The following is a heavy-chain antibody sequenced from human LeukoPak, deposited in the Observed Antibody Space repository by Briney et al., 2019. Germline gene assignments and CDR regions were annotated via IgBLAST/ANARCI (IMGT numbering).Heavy chain of an antibody. V-gene: IGHV1-46*01. CDR3: ARDWVGYFDL. Sequence: GASVKVSCKASGYTFTSYYMHWVRQAPGQGLEWMGIINPNGGSTSYAQKFQSRVTMTRDTSTSTVYMELSSLRSEDTAVYYCARDWVGYFDLWGRGTLVTVPS. CDR1: GYTFTSYY. CDR2: INPNGGST. J-gene: IGHJ2*01. D-gene: IGHD3-16*01.